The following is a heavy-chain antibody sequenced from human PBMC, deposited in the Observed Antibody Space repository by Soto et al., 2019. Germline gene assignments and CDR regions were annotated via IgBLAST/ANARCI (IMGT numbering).Heavy chain of an antibody. J-gene: IGHJ4*02. V-gene: IGHV4-39*01. CDR3: ARLSYYDFWSGRGYFDY. Sequence: QLQLQESGPGLVKPSETLSLTCTVSGGSISSSSYYWGWIRQPPGKGLEWIGSIYYSGSTYYNPSLKSRVTISVVTSKNQFSLKLSSVTAADTAVYYCARLSYYDFWSGRGYFDYWGQGTLVTVSS. CDR2: IYYSGST. CDR1: GGSISSSSYY. D-gene: IGHD3-3*01.